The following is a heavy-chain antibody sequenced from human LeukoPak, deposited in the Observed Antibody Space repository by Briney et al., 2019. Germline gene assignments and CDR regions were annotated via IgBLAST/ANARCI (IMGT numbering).Heavy chain of an antibody. J-gene: IGHJ3*02. V-gene: IGHV3-21*01. D-gene: IGHD1-26*01. CDR2: ITSSSAYI. CDR1: GFTFRNYA. CDR3: ARDPVGAHVRRAFDI. Sequence: GGSLRLSCAASGFTFRNYAMNWVRQAPGKGLEWVSSITSSSAYIYDADSVKGRFTISRDNAKNSLYLQMNSLRAEDTAVYYCARDPVGAHVRRAFDIWGQVTMVTVSS.